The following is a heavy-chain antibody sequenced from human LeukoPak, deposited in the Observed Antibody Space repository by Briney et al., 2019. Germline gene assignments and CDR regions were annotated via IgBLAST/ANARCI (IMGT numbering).Heavy chain of an antibody. CDR3: ARASGDYSFDY. Sequence: PGGSLRLSCAASGVRVSNDYMTWVRQAPGKGLEWVSYISDSSSLTYYADSVKGRFTISRDNAKNSLSLQLNSLRAEDTAVYYCARASGDYSFDYWGQGTLVTVSS. V-gene: IGHV3-11*05. J-gene: IGHJ4*02. CDR1: GVRVSNDY. D-gene: IGHD4-17*01. CDR2: ISDSSSLT.